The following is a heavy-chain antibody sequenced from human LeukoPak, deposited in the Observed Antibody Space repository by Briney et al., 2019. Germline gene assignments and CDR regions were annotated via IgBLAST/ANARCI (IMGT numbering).Heavy chain of an antibody. D-gene: IGHD3-22*01. J-gene: IGHJ4*02. CDR2: IYTSGST. CDR1: GGSISSYY. CDR3: AREGYDSSGYYRDY. Sequence: SETLSLTCTVSGGSISSYYWSWIRQPAGKGLEWIGRIYTSGSTNYNPSLKSRVTMSVDTSKNQFSLKLSSVTAADTAVYYCAREGYDSSGYYRDYWGQGTPVTVSS. V-gene: IGHV4-4*07.